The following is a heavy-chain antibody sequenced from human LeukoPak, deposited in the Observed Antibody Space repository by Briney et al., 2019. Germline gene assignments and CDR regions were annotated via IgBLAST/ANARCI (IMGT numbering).Heavy chain of an antibody. CDR3: ARGFTVLGRIDY. CDR1: GGSISSSSYY. CDR2: IYYSGST. D-gene: IGHD4-17*01. J-gene: IGHJ4*02. Sequence: SETLSLTCTVSGGSISSSSYYWGWIRQPPGKGLEWIGSIYYSGSTYYNPSLKSRVTISVDTSKNQFSLKLSSVTAADTAVYYCARGFTVLGRIDYWGQGTLVTVSS. V-gene: IGHV4-39*07.